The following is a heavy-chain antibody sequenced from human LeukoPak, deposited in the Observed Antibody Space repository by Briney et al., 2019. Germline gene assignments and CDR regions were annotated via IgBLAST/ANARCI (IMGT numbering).Heavy chain of an antibody. J-gene: IGHJ4*02. CDR1: GFTFSSYW. CDR2: IKQDGSEK. D-gene: IGHD3-22*01. V-gene: IGHV3-7*01. CDR3: ARDETDYYDSSGYYPAL. Sequence: PGGSLRLSCAASGFTFSSYWMSWVRQAPGKGLEWVANIKQDGSEKYYVDSVKGRFTISRDNAKNSLYLQMNSLRAEDTAVYYCARDETDYYDSSGYYPALWGQGTLVTVSS.